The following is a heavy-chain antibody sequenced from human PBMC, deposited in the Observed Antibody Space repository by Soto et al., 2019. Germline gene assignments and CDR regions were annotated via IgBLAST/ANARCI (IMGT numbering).Heavy chain of an antibody. Sequence: QVQLVESGGGVVQPGRSLTLSCAASGFTFSNYGMHWVRQAPGKGLEWVAVIFNDGSNRYHADSVKDRFTISRDNSKNTLYLQMNSLRAEATAVYYCARDDEYSGNGMDVWGQGTTVTVS. CDR3: ARDDEYSGNGMDV. CDR2: IFNDGSNR. D-gene: IGHD3-10*01. CDR1: GFTFSNYG. J-gene: IGHJ6*02. V-gene: IGHV3-33*01.